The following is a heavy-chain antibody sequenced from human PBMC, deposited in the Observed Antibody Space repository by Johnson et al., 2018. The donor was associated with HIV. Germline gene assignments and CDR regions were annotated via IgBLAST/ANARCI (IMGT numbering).Heavy chain of an antibody. Sequence: QVQLVESGGGVVQPGRSLRLSCAASGFIFSDYAMHWVRLAPGKGLEWVAVTSYDEIKKNYADSVKGRFTISRDNSKNTLYLQMNSLRAEDTAVYYCASEEWELLGDAFDIWGQGTMVTVSS. D-gene: IGHD1-26*01. V-gene: IGHV3-30*04. CDR1: GFIFSDYA. J-gene: IGHJ3*02. CDR2: TSYDEIKK. CDR3: ASEEWELLGDAFDI.